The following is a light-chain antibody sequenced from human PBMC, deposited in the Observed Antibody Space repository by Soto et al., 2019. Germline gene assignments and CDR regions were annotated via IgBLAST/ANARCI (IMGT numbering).Light chain of an antibody. CDR1: QSVSSSY. CDR2: GAS. J-gene: IGKJ2*01. CDR3: QQYDTSPPMYT. V-gene: IGKV3-20*01. Sequence: IVLTQSPGTLSLSPGERATLSCRASQSVSSSYLAWYQQKPGQAPRLLIYGASNRATGIPDRFSGSGSGTDFTLTISRLEPEDCAVYFCQQYDTSPPMYTFGQGTKLEIK.